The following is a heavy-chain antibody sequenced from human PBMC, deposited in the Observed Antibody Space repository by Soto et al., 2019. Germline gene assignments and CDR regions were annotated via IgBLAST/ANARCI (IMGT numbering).Heavy chain of an antibody. CDR1: GGSISSGGYS. D-gene: IGHD2-2*01. J-gene: IGHJ5*02. CDR3: ARVPDR. CDR2: IYHSGST. V-gene: IGHV4-30-2*01. Sequence: QLQLQESGSGLVKPSQILSLTCAVSGGSISSGGYSWSWIRQPPGKGLEWIGSIYHSGSTYYNPPLTSRSTISLDRTKNQFSLKLSSVTAADTAVYYCARVPDRWGQGTLVTVSS.